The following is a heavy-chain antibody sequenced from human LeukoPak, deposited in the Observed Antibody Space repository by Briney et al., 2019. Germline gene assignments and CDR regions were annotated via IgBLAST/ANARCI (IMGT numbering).Heavy chain of an antibody. CDR2: MNPNSGNT. CDR3: ARDKGTRLWFGELLSPFDY. J-gene: IGHJ4*02. CDR1: GYTFTSYD. V-gene: IGHV1-8*03. D-gene: IGHD3-10*01. Sequence: ASVKVSCKASGYTFTSYDINWVRQATGQGLEWMGWMNPNSGNTGYAQKFQGRVTITRNTSISTAYMELRSLRSDDTAVYYCARDKGTRLWFGELLSPFDYWGQGTLVTVSS.